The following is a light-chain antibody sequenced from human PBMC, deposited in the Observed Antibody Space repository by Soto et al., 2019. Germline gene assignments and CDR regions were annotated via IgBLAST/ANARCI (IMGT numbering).Light chain of an antibody. V-gene: IGKV3-11*01. J-gene: IGKJ4*01. CDR3: QQRRNWLT. CDR2: DGT. CDR1: QSVSSY. Sequence: EVVLTLSPATLSLFPGERATLSWRASQSVSSYLAWYQQNPVQAPRLLIYDGTNRATGTPARFSASGSGTDFTLTINNLEPEDFAIYYCQQRRNWLTFGGGTKVDIK.